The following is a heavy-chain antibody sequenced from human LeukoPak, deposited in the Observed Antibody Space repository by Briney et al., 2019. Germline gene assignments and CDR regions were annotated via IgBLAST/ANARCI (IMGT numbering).Heavy chain of an antibody. D-gene: IGHD3-16*01. J-gene: IGHJ4*02. V-gene: IGHV1-2*02. CDR3: ARGALAPFGAVGREVLY. CDR1: GYTFTGYY. CDR2: INPNSGGT. Sequence: APVKVSCKASGYTFTGYYMHRVRQAPGQGLECMGWINPNSGGTNYAQKFQGRVTMTRDTSISTAYMELSRLRSDDTAVYYCARGALAPFGAVGREVLYWGQGTLVTVST.